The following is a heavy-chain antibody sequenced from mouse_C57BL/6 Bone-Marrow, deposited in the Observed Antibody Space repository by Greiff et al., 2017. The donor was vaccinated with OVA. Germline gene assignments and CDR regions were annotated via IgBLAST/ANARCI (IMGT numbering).Heavy chain of an antibody. D-gene: IGHD2-1*01. V-gene: IGHV14-3*01. CDR2: IDPANGNT. CDR1: GFTIKNTY. Sequence: EVQLQQSVAELVRPGASVKLSCTASGFTIKNTYMHWVKQRPEQGLEWIGRIDPANGNTKYAPKFQGKATITADTSSNTAYLQLSSLTSEDTAIYYCARIYYGSAYWGQGTLVTVSA. J-gene: IGHJ3*01. CDR3: ARIYYGSAY.